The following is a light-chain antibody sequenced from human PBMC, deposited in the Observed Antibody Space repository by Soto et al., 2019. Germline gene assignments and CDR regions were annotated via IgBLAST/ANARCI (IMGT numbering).Light chain of an antibody. CDR3: QQSYSTPRT. J-gene: IGKJ1*01. Sequence: DIQMTQSKSSLSASVGDRVTITCRARQSISSYLNWYQQKPGKAPKLLIYAASSLQSGVPSRFSGSGSGTDFTLTISSLQTEDFATYYCQQSYSTPRTFGQGTKVEIK. V-gene: IGKV1-39*01. CDR2: AAS. CDR1: QSISSY.